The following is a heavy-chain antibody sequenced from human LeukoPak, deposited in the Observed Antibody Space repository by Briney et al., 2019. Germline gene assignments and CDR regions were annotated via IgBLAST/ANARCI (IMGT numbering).Heavy chain of an antibody. CDR1: GYTFTGYY. J-gene: IGHJ4*02. CDR3: ARDGDYYDSSGYYAN. Sequence: ASVKVSCKASGYTFTGYYMHWVRQAPGQGLEWMGWINPNSGGTNYAQKFQGRVTMTRDTSISTAYMELGRLRSDDTAVYYCARDGDYYDSSGYYANWGQGTLVTVSS. D-gene: IGHD3-22*01. V-gene: IGHV1-2*02. CDR2: INPNSGGT.